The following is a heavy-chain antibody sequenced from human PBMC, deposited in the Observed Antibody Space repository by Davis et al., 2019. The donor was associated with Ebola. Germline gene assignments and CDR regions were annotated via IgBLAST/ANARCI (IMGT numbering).Heavy chain of an antibody. J-gene: IGHJ3*02. CDR1: GFTFSSYS. CDR3: ARSGYSYGPYVFDI. Sequence: PGGSLRLSCAASGFTFSSYSMNWVRQAPGKGLEWISYISSSRSTIYYADSVKGRFTISRDNAKNSLYLQMNSLRDEDTAVYYCARSGYSYGPYVFDIWGQGTMVTVSS. CDR2: ISSSRSTI. V-gene: IGHV3-48*02. D-gene: IGHD5-18*01.